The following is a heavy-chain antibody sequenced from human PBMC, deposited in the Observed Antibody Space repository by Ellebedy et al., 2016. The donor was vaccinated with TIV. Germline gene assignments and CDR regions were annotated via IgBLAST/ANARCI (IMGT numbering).Heavy chain of an antibody. J-gene: IGHJ3*02. D-gene: IGHD4-17*01. Sequence: AASVKVSCKVSGDTLTELSLHWVRQAPGKGREWMGGCDTEDGETIYAQKFQGRVTMTEDTSTDTAYMELSSLRSEDTAVDYCAPAYGDYVHDAFDIWGQGTMVTVSS. CDR2: CDTEDGET. CDR1: GDTLTELS. V-gene: IGHV1-24*01. CDR3: APAYGDYVHDAFDI.